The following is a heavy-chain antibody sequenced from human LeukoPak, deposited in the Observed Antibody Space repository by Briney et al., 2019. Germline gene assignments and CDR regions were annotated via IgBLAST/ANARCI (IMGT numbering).Heavy chain of an antibody. D-gene: IGHD3-22*01. J-gene: IGHJ4*02. V-gene: IGHV4-61*02. CDR2: IYTSGST. Sequence: SETLSLTCTVSGGSISSGSYYWSWIRQPAGKGLEWIGRIYTSGSTNYNPSLKSRVTISVDTSENQFSLKLSSVTAADTAVYYCARDAPLDYYDSSGYWGPLYYFDYWGQGTLVTVSS. CDR3: ARDAPLDYYDSSGYWGPLYYFDY. CDR1: GGSISSGSYY.